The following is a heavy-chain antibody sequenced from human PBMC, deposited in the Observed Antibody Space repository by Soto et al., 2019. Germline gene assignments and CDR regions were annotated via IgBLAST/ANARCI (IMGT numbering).Heavy chain of an antibody. Sequence: PSETLSLTCPFSGCYISSAGYNWSWIRQHPGKGLEWIGYIYYSGSTYYNPSLKSRVTISVDTSKNQFSLKLSSVTAADTAVYYCARYGSGTYYPTTFDSWGQGTLVTVSS. J-gene: IGHJ4*02. CDR1: GCYISSAGYN. CDR3: ARYGSGTYYPTTFDS. D-gene: IGHD3-10*01. CDR2: IYYSGST. V-gene: IGHV4-31*03.